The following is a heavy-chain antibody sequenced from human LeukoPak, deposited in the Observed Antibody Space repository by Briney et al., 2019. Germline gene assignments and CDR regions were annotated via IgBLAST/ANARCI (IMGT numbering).Heavy chain of an antibody. Sequence: PSGTLSLTCTVSGGSISSYYWSWIRQPPGKGLEWIGYIYSSGSTNYNPSLKSRLTISVDTSKNQFSLKLSSVTAADTAVYYCARGYYYGSGSTLYNFDYWGQGTLVTVSS. V-gene: IGHV4-59*12. CDR3: ARGYYYGSGSTLYNFDY. CDR1: GGSISSYY. CDR2: IYSSGST. D-gene: IGHD3-10*01. J-gene: IGHJ4*02.